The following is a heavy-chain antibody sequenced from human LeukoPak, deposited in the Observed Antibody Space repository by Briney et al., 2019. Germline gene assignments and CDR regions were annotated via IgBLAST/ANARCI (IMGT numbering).Heavy chain of an antibody. D-gene: IGHD2-15*01. CDR1: GGTFSSYA. Sequence: GASVKVSCKASGGTFSSYAISWVRQAPGQGLEWMGGIIPIFGTANYAQKFQGRVTITADESTSTAYMELSSLRSEDTAVYYCARGPIGYCSGGSCYSLYFDYWGQGTLVTVSS. CDR3: ARGPIGYCSGGSCYSLYFDY. CDR2: IIPIFGTA. J-gene: IGHJ4*02. V-gene: IGHV1-69*13.